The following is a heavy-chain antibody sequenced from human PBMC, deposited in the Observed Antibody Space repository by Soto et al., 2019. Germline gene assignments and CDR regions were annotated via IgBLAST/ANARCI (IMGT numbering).Heavy chain of an antibody. Sequence: EVQLLDSGVGLVQPGGSLRLSCAASGFTFSSSAMSWVRQAPVKGLEWVSAVSGSGGTTYYADSVRGRFTISRDNSKNTLYLQINHLRAEDTALYFCARFTVVIIVTCGWCDYVVSWCEGARVTVSS. D-gene: IGHD3-16*01. CDR1: GFTFSSSA. J-gene: IGHJ4*02. V-gene: IGHV3-23*01. CDR3: ARFTVVIIVTCGWCDYVVS. CDR2: VSGSGGTT.